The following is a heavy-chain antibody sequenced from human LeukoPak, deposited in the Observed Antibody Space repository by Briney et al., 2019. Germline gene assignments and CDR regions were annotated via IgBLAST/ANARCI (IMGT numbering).Heavy chain of an antibody. Sequence: PSETLSLTCTVSGGSISSSSYYWGWIRQPPGKGLEWIGSIYYSGSTYCNPSLKSRVTISVDTSKNQFSLKLSSVTAADTAVYYCARGGDYDILTGFFDYWGQGTLVTVSS. CDR2: IYYSGST. CDR3: ARGGDYDILTGFFDY. CDR1: GGSISSSSYY. D-gene: IGHD3-9*01. V-gene: IGHV4-39*01. J-gene: IGHJ4*02.